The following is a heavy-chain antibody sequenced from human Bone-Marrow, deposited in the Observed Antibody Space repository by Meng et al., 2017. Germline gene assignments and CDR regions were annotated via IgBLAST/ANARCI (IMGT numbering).Heavy chain of an antibody. CDR1: GCSISSSSYY. CDR2: ISYSGST. V-gene: IGHV4-39*07. CDR3: AGSKGHDYGDRYYFDS. Sequence: SDILSLTCTVSGCSISSSSYYWGWIRQPPGKGLEWIGSISYSGSTYYKPSLKSRVTISVDTSKNQFSLKLSSLTAADPAVYYCAGSKGHDYGDRYYFDSWGQGTLVTVSS. D-gene: IGHD4-17*01. J-gene: IGHJ4*02.